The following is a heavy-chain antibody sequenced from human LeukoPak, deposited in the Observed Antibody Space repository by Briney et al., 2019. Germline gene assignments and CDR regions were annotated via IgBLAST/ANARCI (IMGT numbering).Heavy chain of an antibody. CDR2: IYYSGST. J-gene: IGHJ3*02. Sequence: PSETLSLTCTVFGGSISSGDYYWSWIRQPPGKGLDWIGYIYYSGSTYYNPSLKSRVTISVDTSKNQFSLKLSSVTAADTAVYYCARNPTPYCSSTSCLDNAFDIWGQGTMVTVSS. CDR1: GGSISSGDYY. V-gene: IGHV4-30-4*08. D-gene: IGHD2-2*01. CDR3: ARNPTPYCSSTSCLDNAFDI.